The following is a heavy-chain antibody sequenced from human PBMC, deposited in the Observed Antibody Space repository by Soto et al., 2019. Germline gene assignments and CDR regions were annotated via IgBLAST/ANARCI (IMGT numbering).Heavy chain of an antibody. Sequence: PGGSLSFSCAASGFTFRTSGMHWVRQAPGKGLEWVGFISYEGSSKYYADSVKGRFTIARDNSKNTLYLQMSSLRGEDTAVYYCAKEIAVAGDPFYYFGLDVWGQGNTVTVSS. V-gene: IGHV3-30*18. CDR3: AKEIAVAGDPFYYFGLDV. CDR1: GFTFRTSG. J-gene: IGHJ6*02. CDR2: ISYEGSSK. D-gene: IGHD6-13*01.